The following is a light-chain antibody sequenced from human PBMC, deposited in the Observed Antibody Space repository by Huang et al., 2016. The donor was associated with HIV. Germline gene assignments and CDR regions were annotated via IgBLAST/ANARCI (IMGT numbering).Light chain of an antibody. V-gene: IGKV2-30*02. CDR3: MQGTHWPLT. J-gene: IGKJ4*01. CDR2: KVS. CDR1: QSLVHSDGNTY. Sequence: VVMPQSPPSLPVTLGQRASIPCRSSQSLVHSDGNTYVNWFHQRPGQSPRRLIYKVSNRDSGVPDRFSGSGSGTDFTLKISRVEAEDVGVYYCMQGTHWPLTFGGGTKVEIK.